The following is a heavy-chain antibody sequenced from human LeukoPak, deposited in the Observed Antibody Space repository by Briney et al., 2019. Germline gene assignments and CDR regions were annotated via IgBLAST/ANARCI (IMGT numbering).Heavy chain of an antibody. CDR2: ITSSGSPT. J-gene: IGHJ3*02. V-gene: IGHV3-48*03. CDR3: TRDISSSTRAFDI. D-gene: IGHD2-15*01. CDR1: GFTLSTYE. Sequence: GGSLRLSCAASGFTLSTYEMTWVRQAPGKGLEWISFITSSGSPTFYADSVKGRFTIFRDTAKNSLFLQMNNLRGEDTAVYYCTRDISSSTRAFDIWGQGTMVTVS.